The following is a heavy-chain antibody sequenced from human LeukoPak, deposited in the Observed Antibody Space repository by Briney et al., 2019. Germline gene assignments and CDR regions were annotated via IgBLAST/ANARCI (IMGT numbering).Heavy chain of an antibody. CDR1: GGTFSSYA. V-gene: IGHV1-69*06. Sequence: SVKVSCKASGGTFSSYAISWVRQAPGQGLEWMGGIIPIFGTANYAQKFQGRVTITADKSTSTAYMELSSLRSEDTAVYYCARASITMVRGRPLNWFDPWGQGTLVTVSS. D-gene: IGHD3-10*01. CDR3: ARASITMVRGRPLNWFDP. J-gene: IGHJ5*02. CDR2: IIPIFGTA.